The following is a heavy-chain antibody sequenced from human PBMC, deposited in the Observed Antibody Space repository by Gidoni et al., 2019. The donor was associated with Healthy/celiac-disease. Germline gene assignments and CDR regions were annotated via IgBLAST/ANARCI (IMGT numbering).Heavy chain of an antibody. CDR3: TTRFLEPFEDY. J-gene: IGHJ4*02. V-gene: IGHV3-15*01. D-gene: IGHD3-3*01. CDR1: GFTFSTAW. Sequence: EVQLVESGGGLVKPGGSLRLSCAASGFTFSTAWMSWVRQAQGKGLEWVGRSKRKPDGGTTDYAAPVKGRFTFSRDDSKTTLYLQLNSLKTEDTAWYYCTTRFLEPFEDYWGQGPLVTVSS. CDR2: SKRKPDGGTT.